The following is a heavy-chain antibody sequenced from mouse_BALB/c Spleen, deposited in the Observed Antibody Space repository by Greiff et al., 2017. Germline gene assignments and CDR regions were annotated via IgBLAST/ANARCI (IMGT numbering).Heavy chain of an antibody. V-gene: IGHV5-6-4*01. J-gene: IGHJ1*01. CDR3: ARHSDGYYLYWYFDV. CDR1: GFTFSSYT. D-gene: IGHD2-3*01. Sequence: EVMLVESGGGLVKPGGSLKLSCAASGFTFSSYTMSWVRQTPEKRLEWVATISSGGSYTYYPDSVKGRFTISRDNAKNTLYLQMSSLKSEDTAMYYCARHSDGYYLYWYFDVWGAGTTVTVSS. CDR2: ISSGGSYT.